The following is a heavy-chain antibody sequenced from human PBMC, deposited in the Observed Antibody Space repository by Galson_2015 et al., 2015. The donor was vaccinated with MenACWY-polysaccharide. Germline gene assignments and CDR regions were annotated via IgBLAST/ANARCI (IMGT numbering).Heavy chain of an antibody. V-gene: IGHV3-48*01. CDR3: ARERDTLIAARTAMDH. D-gene: IGHD2-21*01. CDR2: ITGSSETI. J-gene: IGHJ6*02. CDR1: GFAFTSYS. Sequence: SLRLSCAASGFAFTSYSMNWVRQAPGKGLEWLSYITGSSETIYYADSVKGRFTISRDNAQKSLDLQLRSLTVEDTAVYYCARERDTLIAARTAMDHWGHGAAVSV.